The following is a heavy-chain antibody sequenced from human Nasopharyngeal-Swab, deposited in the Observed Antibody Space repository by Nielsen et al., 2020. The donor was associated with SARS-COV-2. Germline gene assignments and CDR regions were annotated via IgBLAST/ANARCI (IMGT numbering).Heavy chain of an antibody. CDR3: ARGGYGDYLGYYYYMDV. CDR2: MNPNSGNT. V-gene: IGHV1-8*01. D-gene: IGHD4-17*01. CDR1: GYTFTSYD. J-gene: IGHJ6*03. Sequence: ASVKVSCKASGYTFTSYDINWVRQATGQGLEWMGWMNPNSGNTGYARKFQGRVTMTRNTSISTAYMELSSLRSEDTAVYYCARGGYGDYLGYYYYMDVWGKGTTVTVSS.